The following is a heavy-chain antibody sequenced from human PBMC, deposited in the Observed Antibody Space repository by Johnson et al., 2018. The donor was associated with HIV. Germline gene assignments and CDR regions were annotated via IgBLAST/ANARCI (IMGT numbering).Heavy chain of an antibody. CDR2: ISSSGSTI. CDR3: TGGRDLRAFDF. CDR1: GFTFSSYE. D-gene: IGHD7-27*01. V-gene: IGHV3-48*03. J-gene: IGHJ3*01. Sequence: VQLVESGGGLIQRGGSLRLSCAASGFTFSSYEMNWVRQAPGKGLEWVSYISSSGSTIYYADSVKGRFTISRDNSKNTLYLQMNSLRAEDTAVYYCTGGRDLRAFDFWGQGTMVTVSS.